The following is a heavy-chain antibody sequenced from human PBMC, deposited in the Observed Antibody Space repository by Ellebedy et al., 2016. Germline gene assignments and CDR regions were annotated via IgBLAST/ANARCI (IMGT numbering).Heavy chain of an antibody. J-gene: IGHJ4*02. V-gene: IGHV1-8*01. D-gene: IGHD3-9*01. CDR1: GYTFTSYD. CDR3: ATHYDILTGLDY. Sequence: ASVKVSCXASGYTFTSYDINWVRQATGQGLEWMGWMNPNSGNTGYAQKFQGRVTMTRNTSISTAYMELSSLRSEDTAVYYCATHYDILTGLDYWGQGTLVTVSS. CDR2: MNPNSGNT.